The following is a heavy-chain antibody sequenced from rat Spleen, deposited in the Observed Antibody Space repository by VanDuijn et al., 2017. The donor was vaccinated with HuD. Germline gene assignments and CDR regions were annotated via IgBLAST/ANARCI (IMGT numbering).Heavy chain of an antibody. CDR3: ASRTGNWFAY. J-gene: IGHJ3*01. CDR2: ISPSGGST. CDR1: GFTFSNYD. D-gene: IGHD5-1*01. V-gene: IGHV5-25*01. Sequence: EVQLVESGGGLVQPGRSMKLPCAASGFTFSNYDMAWVRQAPTKGLEWVASISPSGGSTYNGDSVKGRFTISRDNAKSTLYLQLNSLRSEDTATYYCASRTGNWFAYWGQGTLVTVSS.